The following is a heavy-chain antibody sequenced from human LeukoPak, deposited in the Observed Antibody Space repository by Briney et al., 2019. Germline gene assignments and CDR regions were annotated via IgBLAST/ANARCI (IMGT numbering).Heavy chain of an antibody. J-gene: IGHJ4*02. CDR3: AKGSSGYYGVYFDY. V-gene: IGHV3-7*03. D-gene: IGHD3-22*01. Sequence: PGGSLRLSCAASGFTSSSYWMSWVRQAPGKGLEWVANIKQDGSEKYYVDSLKGRFTISRDNAKNSLYLQMNSLRAEDTALYYCAKGSSGYYGVYFDYWGQGTLVTVSS. CDR2: IKQDGSEK. CDR1: GFTSSSYW.